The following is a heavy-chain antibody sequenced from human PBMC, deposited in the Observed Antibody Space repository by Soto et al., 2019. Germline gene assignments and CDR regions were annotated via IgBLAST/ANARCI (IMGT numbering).Heavy chain of an antibody. CDR3: ARDTGRSLASARFDD. CDR2: INPDSGVT. J-gene: IGHJ4*02. V-gene: IGHV1-2*02. D-gene: IGHD2-8*02. CDR1: GYTFTGYY. Sequence: ASVKVSCKASGYTFTGYYIHWVRQAPGQGPEWMGWINPDSGVTNYAQKFQGRVTMTGDTSIGTAYMELSSLRSDDTAVFYCARDTGRSLASARFDDWGQGTLVTVSS.